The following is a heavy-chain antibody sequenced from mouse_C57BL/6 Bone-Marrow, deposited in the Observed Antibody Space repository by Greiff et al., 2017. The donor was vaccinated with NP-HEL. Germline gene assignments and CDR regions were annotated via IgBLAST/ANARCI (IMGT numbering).Heavy chain of an antibody. CDR2: IDPENGDT. CDR3: TTCGSSVDY. CDR1: GFNIKDDY. V-gene: IGHV14-4*01. Sequence: VQLQQSGAELVRPGASVKLSCTASGFNIKDDYMHWVKQRPEQGLEWIGWIDPENGDTEYASKFQGKATITADTSSNTAYLQLSSLTSDDTAVYYCTTCGSSVDYWGQGTTLTVSS. D-gene: IGHD1-1*01. J-gene: IGHJ2*01.